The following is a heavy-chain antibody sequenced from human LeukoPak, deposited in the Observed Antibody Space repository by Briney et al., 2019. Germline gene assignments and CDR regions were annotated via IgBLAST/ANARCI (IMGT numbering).Heavy chain of an antibody. D-gene: IGHD6-13*01. Sequence: GGSLRLSCAASGFTFDDYAMHWVRQAPGKGLEWVSGISWNSGSIGYADSVKGRFTISRDNAKNSLYLQMNSLRAEDTALYYCAEGPLTRQLEYYFDYWGQGTLVTVSS. CDR2: ISWNSGSI. J-gene: IGHJ4*02. V-gene: IGHV3-9*01. CDR1: GFTFDDYA. CDR3: AEGPLTRQLEYYFDY.